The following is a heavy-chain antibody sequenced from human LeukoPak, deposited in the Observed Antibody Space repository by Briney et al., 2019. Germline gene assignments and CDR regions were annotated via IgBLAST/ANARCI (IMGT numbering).Heavy chain of an antibody. Sequence: ASVKVSCKASGGTFGSYAISWVRQAPGQGLEWMGGIIPIFSTAYYAQKFQGRVTITADESTSTAYMELSSLRSEDTAVYYCARDGGLTMIVVAPYYYGMDVWGQGTTVTVSS. CDR1: GGTFGSYA. D-gene: IGHD3-22*01. CDR2: IIPIFSTA. V-gene: IGHV1-69*13. CDR3: ARDGGLTMIVVAPYYYGMDV. J-gene: IGHJ6*02.